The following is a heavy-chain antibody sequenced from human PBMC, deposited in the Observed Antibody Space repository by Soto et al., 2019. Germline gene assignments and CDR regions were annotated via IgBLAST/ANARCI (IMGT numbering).Heavy chain of an antibody. D-gene: IGHD1-1*01. V-gene: IGHV5-51*01. CDR1: GYRFSNSG. J-gene: IGHJ5*02. Sequence: GESLQISGQGSGYRFSNSGIAWVRQLPGKGLEWMGIIYPDDFDTRYNPSFQGQVTISADKSISTAYLQWSSLKASDTAMYYCARHLEPPLVSVSSDYFDPWGQGTLVTVSS. CDR2: IYPDDFDT. CDR3: ARHLEPPLVSVSSDYFDP.